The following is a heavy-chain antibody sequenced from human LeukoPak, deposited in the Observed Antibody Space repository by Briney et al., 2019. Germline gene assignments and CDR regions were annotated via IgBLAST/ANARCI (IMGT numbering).Heavy chain of an antibody. Sequence: GASVKVSCKASGNIFTNYYMHWVRQAPGQGLEWMGIINPSGGSTSYAQKFQGRVTMTRDMSTSTVYMELSSLRSEDTAVYYCASGGRGIRSQNAFDIWGQGTMVTVSS. CDR1: GNIFTNYY. J-gene: IGHJ3*02. D-gene: IGHD3-16*01. CDR2: INPSGGST. CDR3: ASGGRGIRSQNAFDI. V-gene: IGHV1-46*01.